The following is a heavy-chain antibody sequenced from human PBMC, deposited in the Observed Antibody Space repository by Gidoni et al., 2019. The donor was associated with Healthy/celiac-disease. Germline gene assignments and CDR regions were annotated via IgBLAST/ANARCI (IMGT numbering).Heavy chain of an antibody. Sequence: EVQLLECGGGVVQPGWPLRLSCAACGSTFSSYAMSWVRQAPGKGLEWVSAIRGSGGNTYYADSVKGRFTISRDNSKNTLYLQMNSLRAEDTAVYYCAKDEAHLNFDYWGQGTLVTVSS. V-gene: IGHV3-23*01. CDR2: IRGSGGNT. J-gene: IGHJ4*02. CDR3: AKDEAHLNFDY. CDR1: GSTFSSYA.